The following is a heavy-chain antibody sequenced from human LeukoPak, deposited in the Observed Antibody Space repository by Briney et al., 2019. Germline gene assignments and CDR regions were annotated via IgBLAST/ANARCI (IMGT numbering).Heavy chain of an antibody. CDR3: ASGSLAHQPQYYYYYYGMDV. J-gene: IGHJ6*02. Sequence: ASVKVSCKTSGYTFTRYGISWVRQAPGQGLEGMGWISTYNGNTNYAQNLQGRVTMTTDTSTSTASMELRSLTFDATAVYYCASGSLAHQPQYYYYYYGMDVWGQGTTVTVSS. V-gene: IGHV1-18*01. CDR1: GYTFTRYG. D-gene: IGHD2-2*01. CDR2: ISTYNGNT.